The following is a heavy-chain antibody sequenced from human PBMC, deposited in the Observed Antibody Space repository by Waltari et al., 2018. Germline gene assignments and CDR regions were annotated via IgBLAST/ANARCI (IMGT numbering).Heavy chain of an antibody. CDR3: AKSIAAAGIDYFDY. V-gene: IGHV3-30*18. CDR1: GFTFSSYG. CDR2: IWYDGSNK. D-gene: IGHD6-13*01. J-gene: IGHJ4*02. Sequence: QVQLVESGGGVVQPGRSLRLSCAASGFTFSSYGMHWVRQAPGKGLEWVAVIWYDGSNKDYADSVKGRFTISRDNSKNTLYLQMNSLRAEDTAMYYCAKSIAAAGIDYFDYWGQGTLVTVSS.